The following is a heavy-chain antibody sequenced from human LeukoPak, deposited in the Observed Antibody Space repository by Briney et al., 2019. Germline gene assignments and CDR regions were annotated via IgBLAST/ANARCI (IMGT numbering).Heavy chain of an antibody. CDR1: GFTFSSYW. J-gene: IGHJ4*02. D-gene: IGHD5-12*01. V-gene: IGHV3-7*01. CDR2: IKQDESEK. Sequence: GGSLRLSCAASGFTFSSYWMTWARQAPGKGLEWVANIKQDESEKYYGDSVRGRFTISRDNAKNSLSLQMNSLRAEDTAVYYCVRDGGVSGYDLLDYWGQGTLVTASS. CDR3: VRDGGVSGYDLLDY.